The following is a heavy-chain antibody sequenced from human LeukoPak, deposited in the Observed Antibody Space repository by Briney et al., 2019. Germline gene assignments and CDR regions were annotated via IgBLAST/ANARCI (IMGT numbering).Heavy chain of an antibody. Sequence: PGGSLRLSCAASGFTFSSYSMNWVRQAPGKGLEWVSSISSSSSYIYSADSVKGRFTISRDNAKNSLFLQMNSLRAEDTAVYYCSRDLSSSALDYWGQGTLVTVSS. CDR1: GFTFSSYS. CDR2: ISSSSSYI. V-gene: IGHV3-21*01. D-gene: IGHD6-25*01. CDR3: SRDLSSSALDY. J-gene: IGHJ4*02.